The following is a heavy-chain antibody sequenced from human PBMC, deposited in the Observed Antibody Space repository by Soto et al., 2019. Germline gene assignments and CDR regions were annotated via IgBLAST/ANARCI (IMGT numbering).Heavy chain of an antibody. V-gene: IGHV4-30-4*01. Sequence: QVQLQESGPGLVKPSQTLSLTCTVSGDSIASDDYYWTWIRQPPGKGLEWIGYIYYSGYTYYNPSIKSRVTISIDTSKNQFSLKLSSVTAADAAAYYCARGVPRWGVDYWGQGTLVTVSS. CDR3: ARGVPRWGVDY. CDR1: GDSIASDDYY. J-gene: IGHJ4*02. CDR2: IYYSGYT. D-gene: IGHD3-16*01.